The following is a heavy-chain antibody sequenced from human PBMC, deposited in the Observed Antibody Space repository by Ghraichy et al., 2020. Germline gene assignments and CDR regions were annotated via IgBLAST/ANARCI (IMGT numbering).Heavy chain of an antibody. V-gene: IGHV4-39*01. Sequence: SETLSLTCTVSGGSISSSSYYWGWIRQPPGKGLEWIGSIYYSGSTYYNPSLKSRVTISVDTSKNQFSLKLSSVTAADTAVYYCASGGRYYYDSSGYSIDYWGQGTLVTVSS. CDR1: GGSISSSSYY. CDR2: IYYSGST. D-gene: IGHD3-22*01. J-gene: IGHJ4*02. CDR3: ASGGRYYYDSSGYSIDY.